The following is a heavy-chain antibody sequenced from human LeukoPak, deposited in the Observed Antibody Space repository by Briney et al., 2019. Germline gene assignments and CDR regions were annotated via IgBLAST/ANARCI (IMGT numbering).Heavy chain of an antibody. CDR1: GGSISNYY. D-gene: IGHD3-10*01. CDR2: IYYSGST. V-gene: IGHV4-59*08. J-gene: IGHJ5*02. CDR3: ARRGYYGSGTYFYSWFDP. Sequence: SETLSLTCTVSGGSISNYYWSWIRQPPGKGLEWIGYIYYSGSTTYNPSLKSRVTISVDTSKNQFSLKLSSVTAADTAVYYCARRGYYGSGTYFYSWFDPWGQGTLVTVSS.